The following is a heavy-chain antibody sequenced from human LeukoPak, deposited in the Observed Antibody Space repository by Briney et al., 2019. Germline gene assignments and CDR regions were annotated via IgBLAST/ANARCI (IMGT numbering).Heavy chain of an antibody. Sequence: NPSETLSLTCAVYGGSFSGYYWSWIRQPPGKGLEWLGEINHSGSTNYNPSLKSRVTISVDTSKNQFSLKLSSVTAADTAVYYCARGRGYCSSTSCPGTFFFDYWGQGTLVTVSS. D-gene: IGHD2-2*01. CDR1: GGSFSGYY. V-gene: IGHV4-34*01. CDR2: INHSGST. CDR3: ARGRGYCSSTSCPGTFFFDY. J-gene: IGHJ4*02.